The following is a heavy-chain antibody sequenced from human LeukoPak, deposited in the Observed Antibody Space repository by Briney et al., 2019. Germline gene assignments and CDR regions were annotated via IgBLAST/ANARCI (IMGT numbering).Heavy chain of an antibody. CDR1: ANIFNRYD. V-gene: IGHV1-8*01. CDR2: TNPNSGNT. D-gene: IGHD2-15*01. J-gene: IGHJ4*02. Sequence: GASVKVSCKAPANIFNRYDINWVRQATGQGLEWMGWTNPNSGNTGYAHKFQGRVTMTRTPSTSTAYMELSSLRSEDTAVYYCAFRYCTGGSCPSPFDYWGQGTLITVSS. CDR3: AFRYCTGGSCPSPFDY.